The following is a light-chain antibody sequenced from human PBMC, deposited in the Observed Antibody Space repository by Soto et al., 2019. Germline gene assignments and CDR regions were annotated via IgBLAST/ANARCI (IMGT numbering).Light chain of an antibody. CDR2: DVS. CDR1: QSISRD. J-gene: IGKJ1*01. Sequence: ETVLTQSPATLSLSPGERATLSCRASQSISRDLARYQQKPGQPPRLLICDVSNRATGVPARFSGSGSGTDFTLTISSLEPEDFAVYYCQQRNNWPLTFGQGTKVDIK. V-gene: IGKV3-11*01. CDR3: QQRNNWPLT.